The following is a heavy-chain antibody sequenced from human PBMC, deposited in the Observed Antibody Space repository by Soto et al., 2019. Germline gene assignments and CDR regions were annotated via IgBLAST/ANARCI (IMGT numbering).Heavy chain of an antibody. Sequence: QVQLVQSGAEVKKPGSSVKVSCKASGGTFSSYAISWVRQAPGQGLEWMGGIIPIFGTANYAQKFQGRVTITADKSTSTAYMELSSLRSEDTAVYYCAREWVVPAATYYYYYGMDVWGQGTTVTVSS. D-gene: IGHD2-2*01. V-gene: IGHV1-69*06. J-gene: IGHJ6*02. CDR2: IIPIFGTA. CDR1: GGTFSSYA. CDR3: AREWVVPAATYYYYYGMDV.